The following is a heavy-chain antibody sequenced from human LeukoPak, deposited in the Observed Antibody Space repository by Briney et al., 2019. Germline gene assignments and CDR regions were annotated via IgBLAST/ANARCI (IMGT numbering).Heavy chain of an antibody. CDR2: IWYDGSNK. D-gene: IGHD6-19*01. V-gene: IGHV3-33*08. CDR1: GFTFSTYP. Sequence: PGGSLRLSCSASGFTFSTYPMNWVRQAPGKGLEWVAVIWYDGSNKYYADSVKGRFTISRDNSKNTLYLQMNSLRAEDTAVYYCAREPGIAVVVADAFDIWGQGTMVTVSS. J-gene: IGHJ3*02. CDR3: AREPGIAVVVADAFDI.